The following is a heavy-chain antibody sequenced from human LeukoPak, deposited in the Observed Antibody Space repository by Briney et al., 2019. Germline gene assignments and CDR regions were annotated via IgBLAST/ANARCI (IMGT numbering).Heavy chain of an antibody. CDR2: IKSKTDGGTT. V-gene: IGHV3-15*01. CDR1: GFTFSRYW. CDR3: TTVVVVAATDDAFDI. J-gene: IGHJ3*02. Sequence: SGGSLRLSCAASGFTFSRYWMSWVRQAPGKGLEWVGRIKSKTDGGTTDYAAPVKGRFTISRDDSKNTLYLQMNSLKTEDTAVYYCTTVVVVAATDDAFDIWGQGTMVTVSS. D-gene: IGHD2-15*01.